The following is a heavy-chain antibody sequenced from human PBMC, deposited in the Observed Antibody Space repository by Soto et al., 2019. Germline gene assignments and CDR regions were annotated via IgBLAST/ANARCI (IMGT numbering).Heavy chain of an antibody. CDR3: ATTLEHPRAFDI. CDR2: ISGSGGST. D-gene: IGHD3-3*01. CDR1: GFTFSSYA. V-gene: IGHV3-23*01. J-gene: IGHJ3*02. Sequence: GGSLRLSCAASGFTFSSYAMSWVRQAPGKGLEWVSAISGSGGSTYYADSVKGRFTISRDNSKNTLYLQMNSLRAEDTAVYYCATTLEHPRAFDIWGQGTMVTVSS.